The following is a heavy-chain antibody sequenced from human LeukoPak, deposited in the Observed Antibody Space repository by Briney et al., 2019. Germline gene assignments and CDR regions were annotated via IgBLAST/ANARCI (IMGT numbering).Heavy chain of an antibody. Sequence: ASVKVSCKASGYTFTGYYMHWVRQAPGQGLEWMGWINTNTGNPTYAQGFTGRFVFSLDTSVSTAYLQISSLKAEDTAVYYCASGFLIPEMATIGDWYFDLWGRGTLVTVSS. J-gene: IGHJ2*01. CDR1: GYTFTGYY. CDR2: INTNTGNP. V-gene: IGHV7-4-1*02. D-gene: IGHD5-24*01. CDR3: ASGFLIPEMATIGDWYFDL.